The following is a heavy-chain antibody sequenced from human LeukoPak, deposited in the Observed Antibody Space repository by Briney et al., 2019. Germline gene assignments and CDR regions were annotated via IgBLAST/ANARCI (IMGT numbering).Heavy chain of an antibody. CDR2: IYYSGST. J-gene: IGHJ6*03. CDR1: GFTFSSYA. CDR3: ARVSWFPGTSYYYMDV. V-gene: IGHV4-59*01. Sequence: GSLRLSCAASGFTFSSYAMSWVRQPPGKGLEWIGYIYYSGSTNYNPSLKSRATISVDTSKNQFSLKLSSVTAADTAVYYCARVSWFPGTSYYYMDVWGKGTTVTVSS. D-gene: IGHD1-1*01.